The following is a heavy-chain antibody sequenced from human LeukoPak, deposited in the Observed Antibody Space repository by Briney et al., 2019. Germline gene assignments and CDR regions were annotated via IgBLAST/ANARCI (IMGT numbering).Heavy chain of an antibody. D-gene: IGHD6-19*01. CDR2: TYYRSKWYS. J-gene: IGHJ4*02. Sequence: SQTLSLTCAISGDSVSSDSATWNWIRQSPSRGLEWLGRTYYRSKWYSAYAVSVKSRISINSDTSKYQFSLQLNSVTPEDTAIYYCARGPQWLNYWGQGTLVTVSS. CDR1: GDSVSSDSAT. V-gene: IGHV6-1*01. CDR3: ARGPQWLNY.